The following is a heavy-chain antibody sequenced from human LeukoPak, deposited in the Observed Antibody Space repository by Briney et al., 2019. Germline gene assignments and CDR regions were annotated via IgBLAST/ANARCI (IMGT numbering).Heavy chain of an antibody. V-gene: IGHV4-39*01. CDR1: GGSISSSSYY. CDR3: ARHWSYYDFWSGYSHSRIDY. D-gene: IGHD3-3*01. J-gene: IGHJ4*02. CDR2: IYYSGST. Sequence: RSETLSLTCTVSGGSISSSSYYWGWIRQPPGKGLEWLGSIYYSGSTYYNPSLKSRVTISVDTSKNQFSLKLSSVTAADTAVYYCARHWSYYDFWSGYSHSRIDYWGQGTLVTVSS.